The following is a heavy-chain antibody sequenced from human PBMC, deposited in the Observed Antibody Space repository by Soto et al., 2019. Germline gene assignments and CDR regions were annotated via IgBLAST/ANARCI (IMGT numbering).Heavy chain of an antibody. CDR2: IIPIFGTA. CDR1: GGTFSSYA. CDR3: ARPRKYYYDSSGRGAFDI. D-gene: IGHD3-22*01. J-gene: IGHJ3*02. Sequence: SVKVSWKASGGTFSSYAISWVRQAPGQGLEWMGGIIPIFGTANYAQKLQGRVTITADESTSTAYMELSSLRSEDTAVYYCARPRKYYYDSSGRGAFDIWGQGTMVTVSS. V-gene: IGHV1-69*13.